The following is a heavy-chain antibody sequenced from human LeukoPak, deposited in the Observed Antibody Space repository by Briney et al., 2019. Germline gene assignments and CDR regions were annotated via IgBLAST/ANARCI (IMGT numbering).Heavy chain of an antibody. CDR2: IKGDGIST. D-gene: IGHD4-23*01. V-gene: IGHV3-74*01. CDR3: AKDYGGSFDY. J-gene: IGHJ4*02. CDR1: GFDFSSNW. Sequence: GGSLRLSCAASGFDFSSNWMHWVRHAPGQGLVWVSRIKGDGISTNYADSVKGRFTISRDIAKNTLYLQMNSLRAEDTAVYYCAKDYGGSFDYWGQGTLVTVSS.